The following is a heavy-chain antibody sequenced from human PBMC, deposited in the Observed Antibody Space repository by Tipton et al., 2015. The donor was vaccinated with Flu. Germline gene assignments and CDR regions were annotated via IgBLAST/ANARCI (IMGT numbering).Heavy chain of an antibody. CDR2: ISNSGGST. CDR1: GFTFTNYA. CDR3: AKGTTLLDY. Sequence: GSLRLSCAASGFTFTNYAMNWVRQAPGKGLGWVSLISNSGGSTYYADSVEGRFTISRDNSKNTVSLQMNSLRAEDTAVYYCAKGTTLLDYWGQGTLVTVSS. V-gene: IGHV3-23*01. J-gene: IGHJ4*02. D-gene: IGHD2-15*01.